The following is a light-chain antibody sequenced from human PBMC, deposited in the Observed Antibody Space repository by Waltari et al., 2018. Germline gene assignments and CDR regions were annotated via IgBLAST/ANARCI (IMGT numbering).Light chain of an antibody. J-gene: IGKJ2*01. CDR3: QQYNSYST. Sequence: DIQMTQSPSTLSASVGDRITITCRASQSISTWLAWYQQKPGEAPNLLIYKASNLQSGVPSRFSGSGSGTEFTLTISSLQPDDFATYFCQQYNSYSTFGQGTKLEIK. CDR1: QSISTW. V-gene: IGKV1-5*03. CDR2: KAS.